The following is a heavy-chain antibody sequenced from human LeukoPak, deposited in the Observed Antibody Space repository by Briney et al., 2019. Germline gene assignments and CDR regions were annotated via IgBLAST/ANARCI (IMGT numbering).Heavy chain of an antibody. CDR1: GFTFDDYG. CDR3: ATSKRDNYYYYMDV. J-gene: IGHJ6*03. CDR2: INWNGGST. Sequence: GGSLRLSCAASGFTFDDYGMSWVRQAPGKGLEWVSGINWNGGSTGYADSVKGRFTISRDNAKNSLYLQMNSLRAEDTALYYCATSKRDNYYYYMDVWGKGTTVTVSS. V-gene: IGHV3-20*04.